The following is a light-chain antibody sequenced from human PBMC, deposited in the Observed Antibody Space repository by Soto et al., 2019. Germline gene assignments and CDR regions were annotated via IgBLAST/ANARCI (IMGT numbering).Light chain of an antibody. CDR3: QQYNNWPLT. V-gene: IGKV3-15*01. J-gene: IGKJ4*01. Sequence: EIVMTQSPATLSVSPGERATLSCRASQSLTSYLAWYQQKPDQAPRLLIYGISTRATDIPARFSGSGSGTEFTLTISSLQSEDFAVYYCQQYNNWPLTFGGGTKVDIK. CDR1: QSLTSY. CDR2: GIS.